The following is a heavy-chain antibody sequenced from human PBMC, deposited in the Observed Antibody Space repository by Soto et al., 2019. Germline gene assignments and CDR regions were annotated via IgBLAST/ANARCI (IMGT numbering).Heavy chain of an antibody. CDR3: ARSGGTYYFDH. J-gene: IGHJ4*02. D-gene: IGHD1-1*01. CDR2: FVPMFSSS. CDR1: GTTFSTHG. Sequence: QVQLVQSGAEVRKPGSSVNVSCKASGTTFSTHGIHWVRQAPGQGLEWMGGFVPMFSSSNYAQKFQGRLTIVADESTTSAYMELSNLKADGSAIYYCARSGGTYYFDHWGQGTLVTVSS. V-gene: IGHV1-69*01.